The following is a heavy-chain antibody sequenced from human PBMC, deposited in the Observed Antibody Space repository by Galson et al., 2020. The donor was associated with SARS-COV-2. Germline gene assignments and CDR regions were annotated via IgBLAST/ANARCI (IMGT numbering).Heavy chain of an antibody. CDR1: GFSLSTSGMC. J-gene: IGHJ4*02. CDR3: ARISYDILTGYQSLFDY. CDR2: IDWDDDK. D-gene: IGHD3-9*01. V-gene: IGHV2-70*11. Sequence: SGPTLVKPTQTLTLTCTFSGFSLSTSGMCVSWIRQPPGKALEWLARIDWDDDKYYSTSLKTRLTISKDTSKNQVVLTMTNMDPVDTATYYCARISYDILTGYQSLFDYWGQVTLVTVSS.